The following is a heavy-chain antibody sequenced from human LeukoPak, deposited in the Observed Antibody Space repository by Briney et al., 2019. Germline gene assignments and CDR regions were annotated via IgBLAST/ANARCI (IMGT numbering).Heavy chain of an antibody. CDR2: TSSSGSTI. V-gene: IGHV3-48*04. CDR3: ARRAGAYSHPYDY. Sequence: PSGGSLRLSCATSGFIFSNYAVNWVRQAPGKGLEWVSYTSSSGSTIYYADSVKGRFTISRDNAKNSLYLQMNSLRAEDTAVYYCARRAGAYSHPYDYWGQGTLVTVSS. J-gene: IGHJ4*02. D-gene: IGHD4/OR15-4a*01. CDR1: GFIFSNYA.